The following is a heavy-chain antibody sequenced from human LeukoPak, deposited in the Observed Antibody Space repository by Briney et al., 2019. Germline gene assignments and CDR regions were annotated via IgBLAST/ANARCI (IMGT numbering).Heavy chain of an antibody. J-gene: IGHJ4*02. CDR2: ISGSGGST. V-gene: IGHV3-23*01. Sequence: PGGSLRLSCAASGFTFSSYAMSWVRQAPGKGLEWVSAISGSGGSTYYEDSVKGRFTISRDNSKNTLYLQMNSLRAEDTAVYYCAKARGGYSYGYAAYFDYRGQGTLVTVSS. CDR3: AKARGGYSYGYAAYFDY. D-gene: IGHD5-18*01. CDR1: GFTFSSYA.